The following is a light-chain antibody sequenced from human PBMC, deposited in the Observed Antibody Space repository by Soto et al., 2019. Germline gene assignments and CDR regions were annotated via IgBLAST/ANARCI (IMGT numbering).Light chain of an antibody. CDR3: QVYGSSLWT. CDR2: GAS. J-gene: IGKJ1*01. Sequence: EIVFTHSPFTLSWSPGEISTLSFSCSQSVSSSYLAWYQQKPGQAPRLLIYGASSRATGIPDRFSGSGSGTDFTLTISRLEPEDFAVYYCQVYGSSLWTFGQGTKVDIK. CDR1: QSVSSSY. V-gene: IGKV3-20*01.